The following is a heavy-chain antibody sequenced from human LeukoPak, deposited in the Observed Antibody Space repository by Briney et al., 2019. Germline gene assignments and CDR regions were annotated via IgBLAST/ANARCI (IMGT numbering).Heavy chain of an antibody. CDR1: GFTVSSNY. V-gene: IGHV3-66*02. J-gene: IGHJ4*02. CDR3: ARMDFWSGQLDY. D-gene: IGHD3-3*01. Sequence: GGSLRLSCAASGFTVSSNYMSWVRQAPGKGLEWVSVIYSGGSTYYADSVKGRFTISRDNSKNTLYLRMNSLRAEDPAVYYCARMDFWSGQLDYWGQGTLVTVSS. CDR2: IYSGGST.